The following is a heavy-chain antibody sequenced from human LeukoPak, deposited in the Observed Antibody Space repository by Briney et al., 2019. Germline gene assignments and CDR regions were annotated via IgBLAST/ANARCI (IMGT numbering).Heavy chain of an antibody. CDR2: TIPIFGTA. V-gene: IGHV1-69*05. Sequence: ASVKVSCKASGGTFSSYAISWVRQAPGQGLEWMGGTIPIFGTANYAQKFQGRVTITTDETTSTAYMELSRLRSEDTAVYYCARGVSPETYYYYMDVWGKGTTVTVSS. CDR1: GGTFSSYA. D-gene: IGHD1-14*01. J-gene: IGHJ6*03. CDR3: ARGVSPETYYYYMDV.